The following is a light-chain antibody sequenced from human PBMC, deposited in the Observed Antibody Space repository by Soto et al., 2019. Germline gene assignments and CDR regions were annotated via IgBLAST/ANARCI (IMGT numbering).Light chain of an antibody. J-gene: IGKJ1*01. CDR3: QQYDSYSSGP. Sequence: DIQMTQSPCTLSASVGDRVTITCRASQTITSWLDGYQQKPGKAPKVLIFDASSLKTGVPSRFSGSGSATEFTLTSSNLQPDDFATYYCQQYDSYSSGPFGQGTKVEIK. CDR2: DAS. CDR1: QTITSW. V-gene: IGKV1-5*01.